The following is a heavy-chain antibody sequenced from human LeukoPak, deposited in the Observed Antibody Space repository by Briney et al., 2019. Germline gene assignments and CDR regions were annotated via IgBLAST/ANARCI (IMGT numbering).Heavy chain of an antibody. Sequence: GGSLRLSCAASGFSFSNYVMNWVRQAPGKGLEWVSTISPRGDSTYYADSVKGRFTISRDNSKSTLYLQVNSLRGDDTAVYYCAKRRDPSGFDYWGQGTLVTVSS. V-gene: IGHV3-23*01. J-gene: IGHJ4*02. CDR1: GFSFSNYV. D-gene: IGHD6-25*01. CDR2: ISPRGDST. CDR3: AKRRDPSGFDY.